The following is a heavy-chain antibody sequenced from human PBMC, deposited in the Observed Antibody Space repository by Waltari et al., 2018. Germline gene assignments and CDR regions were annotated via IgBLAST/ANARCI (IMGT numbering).Heavy chain of an antibody. CDR3: AKGIRATATYLYMDV. CDR2: IRDDGQTS. D-gene: IGHD3-10*01. V-gene: IGHV3-23*04. CDR1: GFTFSTYA. Sequence: EARLEESGGGLEQPGKSLRLSCSASGFTFSTYAMTWVRQAPGKEVEWVSSIRDDGQTSFYADSVKGRCIISRDNAKSTLFLHLNSLRGDDTARYYCAKGIRATATYLYMDVWGKGTTVTVSS. J-gene: IGHJ6*03.